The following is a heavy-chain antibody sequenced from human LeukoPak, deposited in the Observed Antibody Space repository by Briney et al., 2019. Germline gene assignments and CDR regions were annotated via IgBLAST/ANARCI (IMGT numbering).Heavy chain of an antibody. CDR2: VFDGKTT. Sequence: SETLSLTCAVYGESLNYYYWSWIRQSPEKGLEWIGEVFDGKTTNYHPSLKSRVTISAVTSSNQFSLNWKSVTAADTAVYYCASGAWATRLHSWAQGTLVIVSS. V-gene: IGHV4-34*12. CDR1: GESLNYYY. D-gene: IGHD5-24*01. J-gene: IGHJ4*02. CDR3: ASGAWATRLHS.